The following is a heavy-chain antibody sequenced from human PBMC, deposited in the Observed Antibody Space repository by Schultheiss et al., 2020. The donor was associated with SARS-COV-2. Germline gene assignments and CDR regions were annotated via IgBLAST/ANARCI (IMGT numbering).Heavy chain of an antibody. CDR2: ISYDGSNK. CDR1: GFTFSSYV. D-gene: IGHD2-2*01. Sequence: GGSLRLSCAASGFTFSSYVMRWVRQAPGKGLEWVAVISYDGSNKYYADSVKGRFTISRDNSKNTLYLQMTNLRAEDTAVYYCARVRGSTNHYYYYYGMDVWGQGTTVTVS. CDR3: ARVRGSTNHYYYYYGMDV. J-gene: IGHJ6*02. V-gene: IGHV3-30-3*01.